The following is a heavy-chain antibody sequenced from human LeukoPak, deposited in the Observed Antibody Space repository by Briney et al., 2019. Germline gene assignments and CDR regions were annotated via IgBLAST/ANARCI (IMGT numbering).Heavy chain of an antibody. CDR2: IHTSGST. D-gene: IGHD3-9*01. J-gene: IGHJ4*02. CDR1: GGSITSYY. V-gene: IGHV4-4*07. CDR3: ARGTYIYHILTWGFDY. Sequence: PSETLSLTCTVSGGSITSYYWSWIRQPAGKGLEWIGRIHTSGSTNYNPSLKSRVTMSVDTSKNQFSLKLSSVTAADTAVYYCARGTYIYHILTWGFDYWGQGTLVTVSS.